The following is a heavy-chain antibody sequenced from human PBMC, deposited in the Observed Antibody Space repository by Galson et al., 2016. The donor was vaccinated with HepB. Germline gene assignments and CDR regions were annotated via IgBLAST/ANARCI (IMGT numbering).Heavy chain of an antibody. D-gene: IGHD6-19*01. V-gene: IGHV2-5*02. CDR3: AHGTPFRPGGWPTYFFDS. J-gene: IGHJ4*02. CDR2: IYWDDRQ. Sequence: PALVKPTQTLTLTCTFSGSSLSSGVSVGWIRQPPGKALEWLGIIYWDDRQRYSPSLKSRLTITKDTFKNQVVLTMTNVDPVDTATYYCAHGTPFRPGGWPTYFFDSWGQGTLVTVSS. CDR1: GSSLSSGVS.